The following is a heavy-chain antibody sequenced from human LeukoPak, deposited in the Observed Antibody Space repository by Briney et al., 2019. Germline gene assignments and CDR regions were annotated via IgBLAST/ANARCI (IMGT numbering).Heavy chain of an antibody. CDR3: TTFYDSSEDFDY. V-gene: IGHV3-15*01. CDR1: GFTFSSYA. Sequence: GSLRLSCAASGFTFSSYAMSWVRQAPGKGLEWVGRIKSKINGGTIDYAAAVKGRFTISRDDSKSIAYLQMNSLKTEDTAVYYCTTFYDSSEDFDYWGQGTLVTVSS. J-gene: IGHJ4*02. CDR2: IKSKINGGTI. D-gene: IGHD3-22*01.